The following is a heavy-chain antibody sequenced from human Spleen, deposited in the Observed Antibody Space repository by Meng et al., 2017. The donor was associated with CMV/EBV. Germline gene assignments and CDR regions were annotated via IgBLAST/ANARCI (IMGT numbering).Heavy chain of an antibody. CDR1: GGSGSSSSYS. CDR3: AGDSVGDGFDY. V-gene: IGHV4-39*07. Sequence: CTVAGGSGSSSSYSWGWIRQPPGKGLEWIGDIYYSGSTYYSPSLKSRVTISIDSSKSQFSLKLTSVTAADTAVYYCAGDSVGDGFDYWGQGTLVTVSS. J-gene: IGHJ4*02. D-gene: IGHD2-15*01. CDR2: IYYSGST.